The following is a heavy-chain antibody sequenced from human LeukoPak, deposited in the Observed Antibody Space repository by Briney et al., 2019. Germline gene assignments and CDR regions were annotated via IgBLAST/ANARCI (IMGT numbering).Heavy chain of an antibody. V-gene: IGHV5-51*01. CDR2: IYPGDSDT. CDR3: ARSTDYDILTGSTVDY. CDR1: GYSFTSYW. Sequence: GESLKISCKGSGYSFTSYWIGWVRQMPGKGLEWMGIIYPGDSDTRYSPSFQGQVTISADKSISTAYLQWSSLKASDTAMYYCARSTDYDILTGSTVDYWGQGTLVTVSS. D-gene: IGHD3-9*01. J-gene: IGHJ4*02.